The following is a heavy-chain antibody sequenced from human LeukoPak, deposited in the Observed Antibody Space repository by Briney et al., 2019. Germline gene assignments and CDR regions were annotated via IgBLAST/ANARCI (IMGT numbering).Heavy chain of an antibody. CDR2: FYYSGST. CDR1: GGSITSSNYY. D-gene: IGHD3-10*01. Sequence: SETLSLTCTVSGGSITSSNYYRGWLRQPPGKGLEWIGSFYYSGSTNYNPSLKSRVTISVDTSKNQFSLKLSSVTAADTAVYYCVYYYGSGSVEYWGQGTLVTVSS. V-gene: IGHV4-39*01. CDR3: VYYYGSGSVEY. J-gene: IGHJ4*02.